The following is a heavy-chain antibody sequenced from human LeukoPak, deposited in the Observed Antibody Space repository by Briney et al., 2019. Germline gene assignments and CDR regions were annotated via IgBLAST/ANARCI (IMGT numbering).Heavy chain of an antibody. J-gene: IGHJ4*02. CDR3: ARVSIFGVVIPPDY. V-gene: IGHV3-30*01. D-gene: IGHD3-3*02. Sequence: GGSLRLSCAASGFTFSTFAMTWVRQAPGKGLEWVAVISSDGTNKYFADSVKGRLTISRDNSKNTLFLQMNSLRAEDTAVYYCARVSIFGVVIPPDYWGQGTLVTVSS. CDR1: GFTFSTFA. CDR2: ISSDGTNK.